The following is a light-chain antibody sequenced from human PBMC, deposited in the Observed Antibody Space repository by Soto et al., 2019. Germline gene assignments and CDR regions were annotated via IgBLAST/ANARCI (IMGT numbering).Light chain of an antibody. V-gene: IGKV3-11*01. CDR1: QSVKSN. CDR2: EVS. J-gene: IGKJ3*01. CDR3: QQRSDWPPLFT. Sequence: EIVLTQSPATLSLSPGERATLSCRSSQSVKSNLAWYQQKPGQAPRLLIYEVSTRATGVPARFSGRGSGTDFTLTISSLEPEDCAVYYCQQRSDWPPLFTFEPGTRVEIK.